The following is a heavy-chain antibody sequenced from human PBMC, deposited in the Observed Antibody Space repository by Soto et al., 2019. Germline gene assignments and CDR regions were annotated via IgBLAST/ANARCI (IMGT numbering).Heavy chain of an antibody. V-gene: IGHV3-48*03. J-gene: IGHJ4*02. Sequence: GGSLRLSCAASGFTFSSYEMNWVRQAPGKGLEWVSYISSSGSTIYYADSVKGRFTISRDNAKNSLYLQMNGLRAEDTAVYYCARDRDGYPYYFDYWGQGTLVTVSS. CDR3: ARDRDGYPYYFDY. D-gene: IGHD2-21*01. CDR2: ISSSGSTI. CDR1: GFTFSSYE.